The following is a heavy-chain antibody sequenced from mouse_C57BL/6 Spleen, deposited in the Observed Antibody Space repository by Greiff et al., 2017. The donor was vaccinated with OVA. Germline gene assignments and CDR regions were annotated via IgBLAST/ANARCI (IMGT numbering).Heavy chain of an antibody. D-gene: IGHD1-1*01. V-gene: IGHV1-42*01. CDR1: GYSFTGYY. J-gene: IGHJ1*03. CDR2: INPSTGGT. Sequence: VHLQQSGPELVKPGASVKISCKASGYSFTGYYMNWVKQSPEKSLEWIGEINPSTGGTTYNQKFKAKATLTVDKSSSTAYMQLSSLTSEDSAVYYCARSPSRYYGSSSDWYFDVWGTGTTVTVSS. CDR3: ARSPSRYYGSSSDWYFDV.